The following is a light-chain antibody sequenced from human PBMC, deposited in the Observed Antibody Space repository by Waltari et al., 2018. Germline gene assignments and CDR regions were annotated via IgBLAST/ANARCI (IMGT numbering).Light chain of an antibody. V-gene: IGLV2-23*01. CDR2: EAV. Sequence: QSALTQPASVSGSPGQSITISCTGASADLASYNLVSWYQHHPAKATKLMIYEAVKRPSGVSNRFSGAKSGTTASLIISGLQADDEADYYCCSYTGSSTSYGCGSGTKVTVL. CDR1: SADLASYNL. CDR3: CSYTGSSTSYG. J-gene: IGLJ1*01.